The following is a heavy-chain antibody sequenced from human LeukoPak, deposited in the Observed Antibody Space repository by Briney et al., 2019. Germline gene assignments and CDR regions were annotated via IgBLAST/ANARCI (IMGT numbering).Heavy chain of an antibody. D-gene: IGHD5/OR15-5a*01. J-gene: IGHJ4*02. CDR3: ARGDGVYVY. Sequence: GGSLRLSCAASGFTVSSNYMAWVRQAPGQGLEWVSVIYFGGTTYYADSVKGRFTISRDNSKNTVYLQMNSLRVEDTAVYYCARGDGVYVYWGQGTLVTVSS. CDR2: IYFGGTT. CDR1: GFTVSSNY. V-gene: IGHV3-53*01.